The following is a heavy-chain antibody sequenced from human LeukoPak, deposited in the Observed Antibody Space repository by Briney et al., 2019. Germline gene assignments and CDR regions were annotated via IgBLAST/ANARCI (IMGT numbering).Heavy chain of an antibody. CDR1: GFTFSSSD. CDR3: ARIYSNGWPGY. CDR2: ISSGSSYI. Sequence: PGRSLRLSCAASGFTFSSSDMHWVRQAPGKGLEWVSSISSGSSYIYYADSVKDRFTISRDNAKNSLYLQMNSLRGEDTAVYYCARIYSNGWPGYWGQGTLVTVSS. J-gene: IGHJ4*02. D-gene: IGHD6-19*01. V-gene: IGHV3-21*01.